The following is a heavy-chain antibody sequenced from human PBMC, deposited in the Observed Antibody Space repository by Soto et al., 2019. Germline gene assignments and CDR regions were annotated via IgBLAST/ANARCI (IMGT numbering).Heavy chain of an antibody. Sequence: TLSLTYAVSGGSITGGGYSWSWIRQPPGKGLEWIGYIYHSVSPYYNPSLFSRVTISVDRSNNQFSLELRSLTAADTAVYYCARDMGNTYYYDSSGYCDYWGQGTLVTVSS. CDR3: ARDMGNTYYYDSSGYCDY. D-gene: IGHD3-22*01. CDR2: IYHSVSP. V-gene: IGHV4-30-2*01. J-gene: IGHJ4*02. CDR1: GGSITGGGYS.